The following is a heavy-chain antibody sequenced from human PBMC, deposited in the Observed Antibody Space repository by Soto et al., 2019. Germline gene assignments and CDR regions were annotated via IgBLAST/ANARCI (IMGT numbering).Heavy chain of an antibody. Sequence: SETLSLTCTVSGGSISSSAYYWGWIRQPPGKGLEWIGSIYYSGTTFYVPSLKSRLFMSVDTSKNQFSLRLRSVTATDTAVYYCARQARGATYSDFEYWGQGTLVTVSS. V-gene: IGHV4-39*01. CDR3: ARQARGATYSDFEY. J-gene: IGHJ4*02. CDR1: GGSISSSAYY. D-gene: IGHD1-26*01. CDR2: IYYSGTT.